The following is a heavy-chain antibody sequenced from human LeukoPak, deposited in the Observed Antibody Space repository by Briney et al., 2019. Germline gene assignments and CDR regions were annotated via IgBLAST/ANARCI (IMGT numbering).Heavy chain of an antibody. CDR3: ARYPYFDY. Sequence: SETLSLTCAVYGGSFSGYYWSWIRPPPGKGLEWIGEINHSGSTNYNPSLKSRVTISVDTSKNQFSLKLSSVTAADTAVYYCARYPYFDYWGQGTLVTVSS. V-gene: IGHV4-34*01. CDR1: GGSFSGYY. CDR2: INHSGST. J-gene: IGHJ4*02.